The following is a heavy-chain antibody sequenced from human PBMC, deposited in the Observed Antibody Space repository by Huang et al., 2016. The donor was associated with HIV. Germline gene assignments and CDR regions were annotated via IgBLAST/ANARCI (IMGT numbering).Heavy chain of an antibody. Sequence: QVQLLQSGAEVKKPGSSVKVSCQASGGPFRSYSIAWVRQAPGQGLEWMASLMPVFDSQNYAQKWQGRVRVTADESTSTVYMELRDVRPDDTAVYFCARGSLEYSVSSSLDYWGQGTHVTVSS. CDR3: ARGSLEYSVSSSLDY. CDR2: LMPVFDSQ. CDR1: GGPFRSYS. V-gene: IGHV1-69*13. D-gene: IGHD4-4*01. J-gene: IGHJ4*02.